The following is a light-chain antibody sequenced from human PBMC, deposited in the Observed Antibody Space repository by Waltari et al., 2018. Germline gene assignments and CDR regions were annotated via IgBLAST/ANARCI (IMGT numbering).Light chain of an antibody. Sequence: EIVLTQSPGTLSLSPGESATLSFRASQSVRNGYLAWYQQRPGQPPRHLIYETSLRATGIPDRFSGSGSGTDFTLTISRLEPEDFAVYYCEQYGSSLWTFGQGTKVEIK. CDR2: ETS. CDR1: QSVRNGY. J-gene: IGKJ1*01. V-gene: IGKV3-20*01. CDR3: EQYGSSLWT.